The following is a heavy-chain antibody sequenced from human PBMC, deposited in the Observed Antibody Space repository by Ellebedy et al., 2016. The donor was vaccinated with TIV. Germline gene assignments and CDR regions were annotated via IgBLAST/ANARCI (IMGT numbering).Heavy chain of an antibody. CDR3: ARATSGFDY. CDR1: GFTFSSHD. V-gene: IGHV3-13*01. CDR2: ITSAGDT. J-gene: IGHJ4*02. Sequence: GESLKISCAASGFTFSSHDMHWVRQPTGKGLEWVSGITSAGDTYYLSSVKGRFIISRDRAKNSLYLQMNSLRAEDTAVYYCARATSGFDYWGQGALATVSS. D-gene: IGHD5-24*01.